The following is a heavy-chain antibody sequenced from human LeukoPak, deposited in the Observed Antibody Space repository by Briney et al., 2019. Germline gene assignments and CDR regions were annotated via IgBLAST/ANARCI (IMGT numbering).Heavy chain of an antibody. CDR1: GFTFTNSA. CDR2: IVVGSGNT. CDR3: ASSSVVTATLFDY. Sequence: SVKVSCKASGFTFTNSAMQWVRQPRGQRLEGIGWIVVGSGNTNYAQQFQERVTITRDLSPSTACMELSSLRSEDTAVYYCASSSVVTATLFDYWGQGTLVTVSS. J-gene: IGHJ4*02. D-gene: IGHD2-21*02. V-gene: IGHV1-58*02.